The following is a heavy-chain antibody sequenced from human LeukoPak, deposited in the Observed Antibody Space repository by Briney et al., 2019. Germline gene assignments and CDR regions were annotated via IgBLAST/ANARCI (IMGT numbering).Heavy chain of an antibody. D-gene: IGHD6-19*01. CDR1: GFTFNNYA. CDR2: ISSSSSYI. Sequence: GGSLRLSCAASGFTFNNYALHWVRQAPGKGLEWVSSISSSSSYIYYADSVRGRFTISRDNAKNSLYLQMNSLRAEDTAVYYCARRSLGGWYGGDYFGYWGQGTLVTVSS. V-gene: IGHV3-21*01. J-gene: IGHJ4*02. CDR3: ARRSLGGWYGGDYFGY.